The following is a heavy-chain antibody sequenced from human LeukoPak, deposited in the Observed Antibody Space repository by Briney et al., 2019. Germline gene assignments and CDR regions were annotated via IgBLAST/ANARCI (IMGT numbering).Heavy chain of an antibody. Sequence: ASVKVSCKASGGTFCSYAISWVRQAAGQGLEWMGRIIPILGIANYAQKFQGRVTITADKSTSAAYMELSSLRSEDTAVYYCAKPGPGIAAAGPLRSYFDYWGQGTLVTVSS. V-gene: IGHV1-69*04. CDR3: AKPGPGIAAAGPLRSYFDY. J-gene: IGHJ4*02. D-gene: IGHD6-13*01. CDR1: GGTFCSYA. CDR2: IIPILGIA.